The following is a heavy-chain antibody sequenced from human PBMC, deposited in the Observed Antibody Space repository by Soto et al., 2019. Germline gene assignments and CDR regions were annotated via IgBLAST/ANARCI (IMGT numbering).Heavy chain of an antibody. CDR2: INRRGVT. V-gene: IGHV3-48*02. J-gene: IGHJ4*02. Sequence: EVQMVEFGGGLVQPGGSLRLSCAASGFDFSSHDMNWVRRAPGKGLEWIAYINRRGVTHYADSVEGRFSISRDNAQNALFLQMLSLRDEDTAVYYCARDAAEINSYYIDFWGQGGLVTVSS. CDR3: ARDAAEINSYYIDF. CDR1: GFDFSSHD. D-gene: IGHD3-16*01.